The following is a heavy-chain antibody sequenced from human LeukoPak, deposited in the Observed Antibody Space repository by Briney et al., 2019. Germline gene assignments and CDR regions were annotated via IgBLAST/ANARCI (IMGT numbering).Heavy chain of an antibody. CDR3: ARDRDSGGNSHVFDI. Sequence: PGGSLRLCCPASGFTISDCYMSWTRQSPGKGLEWLSYISSLSGLYTNYADSVKGRFAVSRDNTKNSLYLQMNSLRAEDTAVYYCARDRDSGGNSHVFDIWGQGTVVTVSP. CDR2: ISSLSGLYT. V-gene: IGHV3-11*05. CDR1: GFTISDCY. J-gene: IGHJ3*02. D-gene: IGHD4-23*01.